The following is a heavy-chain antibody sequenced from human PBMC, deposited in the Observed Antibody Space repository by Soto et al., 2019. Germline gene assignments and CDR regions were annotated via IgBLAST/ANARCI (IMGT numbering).Heavy chain of an antibody. Sequence: GESLKISCKGSGYNFTSYWIGWVRQMPGKGLEWMGIIYPGDSDTKYSPSFQGQVTMSADKSISTAYLQWNSLKASDTAMYYCARDGLSSSSSFDYWGQGTLVTVSS. CDR3: ARDGLSSSSSFDY. V-gene: IGHV5-51*01. D-gene: IGHD6-6*01. CDR2: IYPGDSDT. J-gene: IGHJ4*02. CDR1: GYNFTSYW.